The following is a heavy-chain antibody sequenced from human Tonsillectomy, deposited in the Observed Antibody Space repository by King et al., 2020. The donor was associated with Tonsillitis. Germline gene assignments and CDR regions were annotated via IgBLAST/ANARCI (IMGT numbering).Heavy chain of an antibody. CDR3: ARGVGGSDTYYILGS. CDR2: ISDDGSKK. D-gene: IGHD3-10*01. Sequence: VQLVESGGGVVQPGRSLRLSCAASGFIFSFYGMHWVRQAPGKGLEWVAGISDDGSKKYYADSVKGRFTISRDSSENTLYLQMDSLRTEDTAVYFCARGVGGSDTYYILGSWGQGTLVTVSS. J-gene: IGHJ5*02. CDR1: GFIFSFYG. V-gene: IGHV3-30*03.